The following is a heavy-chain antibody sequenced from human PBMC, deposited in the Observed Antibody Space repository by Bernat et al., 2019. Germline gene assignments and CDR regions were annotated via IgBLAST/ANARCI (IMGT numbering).Heavy chain of an antibody. D-gene: IGHD3-10*01. Sequence: EVQLLESGGDFVQPGGSLRLSCAASGFPFSTYAMSWVRQAPGKGLEWVSTISGSGSSTYYADSVKGRLTISRDNSKNTLYLQMNSLRAEDTAVYYCAKDWYYYGSGNYHYFDFWGQGPLVTVSS. CDR2: ISGSGSST. J-gene: IGHJ4*02. V-gene: IGHV3-23*01. CDR1: GFPFSTYA. CDR3: AKDWYYYGSGNYHYFDF.